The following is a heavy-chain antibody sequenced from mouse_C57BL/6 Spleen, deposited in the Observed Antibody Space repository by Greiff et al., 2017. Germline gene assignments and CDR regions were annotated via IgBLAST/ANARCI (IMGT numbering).Heavy chain of an antibody. Sequence: SGAELVRPGASVTLSCKASGYTFTDYEMHWVKQTPVHGLEWIGAIDPETGGTAYNQKFKGKAILTADKSSSTAYMELRSLTSEDSAVYYCTRDGAFAYWGQGTLVTVSA. CDR1: GYTFTDYE. CDR2: IDPETGGT. CDR3: TRDGAFAY. J-gene: IGHJ3*01. D-gene: IGHD1-1*02. V-gene: IGHV1-15*01.